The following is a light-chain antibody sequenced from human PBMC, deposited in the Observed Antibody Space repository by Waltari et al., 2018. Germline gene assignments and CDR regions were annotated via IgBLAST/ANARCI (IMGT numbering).Light chain of an antibody. V-gene: IGKV1-39*01. CDR2: SAS. Sequence: DIQMTQSPSSLSASVGDRVTITCRASQYISNNLNWYQQKPRKAPKLLIYSASSLQSGVPSRFSGSGSGTDFTLTISSLQPEDFVTYYCQQSFTTPLFTFGPGTKVDIK. CDR1: QYISNN. CDR3: QQSFTTPLFT. J-gene: IGKJ3*01.